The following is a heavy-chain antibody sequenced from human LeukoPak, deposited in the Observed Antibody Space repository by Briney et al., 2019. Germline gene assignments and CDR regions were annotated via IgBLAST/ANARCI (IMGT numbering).Heavy chain of an antibody. D-gene: IGHD1-26*01. V-gene: IGHV1-2*06. J-gene: IGHJ5*02. CDR1: GYTFTGHY. CDR3: AGDNGVGATTVWFDP. Sequence: GASVKVSCKASGYTFTGHYMHWVRQAPGQGLEWMGRIDPKSGDTNYAQKFQGRVTLTRDTSISTAYMELNRLRSDDTAVYYCAGDNGVGATTVWFDPWGQGSLVTVSS. CDR2: IDPKSGDT.